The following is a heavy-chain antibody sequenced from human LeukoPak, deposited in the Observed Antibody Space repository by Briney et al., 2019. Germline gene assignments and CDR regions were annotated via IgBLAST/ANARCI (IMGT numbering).Heavy chain of an antibody. CDR2: ISSSSSYI. D-gene: IGHD6-13*01. J-gene: IGHJ4*02. CDR3: ARNSSSWYYFDY. Sequence: GGSLRLSCAASGFTFTFYSMNCVRQAPGQGLEWVSSISSSSSYIYYADSVKGRFTISRDNAKNSLYLQMNSLRAEDPAVYYCARNSSSWYYFDYWGQGTLVTVSS. CDR1: GFTFTFYS. V-gene: IGHV3-21*01.